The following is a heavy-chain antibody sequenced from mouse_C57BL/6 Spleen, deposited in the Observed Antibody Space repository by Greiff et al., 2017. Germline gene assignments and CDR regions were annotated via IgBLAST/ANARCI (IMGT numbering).Heavy chain of an antibody. CDR3: ARGSTDYYFDY. CDR1: GYTFTDYY. D-gene: IGHD1-1*01. J-gene: IGHJ2*01. CDR2: INPNNGGT. V-gene: IGHV1-26*01. Sequence: EVQLQQSGPELVKPGASVKISCKASGYTFTDYYMNWVKQSHGKSLEWIGDINPNNGGTSYNQKFKGKATLTVDKSSSKAYLELRSLTSEDSAVYYCARGSTDYYFDYWGQGTTLTVSS.